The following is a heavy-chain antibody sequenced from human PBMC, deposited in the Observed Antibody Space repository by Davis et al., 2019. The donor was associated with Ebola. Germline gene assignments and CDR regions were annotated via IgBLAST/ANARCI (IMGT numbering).Heavy chain of an antibody. V-gene: IGHV1-2*02. D-gene: IGHD4-17*01. CDR3: ARGSSIHYYGDL. Sequence: ASVKVSCKASGYTFTGHYIHWVRQAPGQGLEWMGWVNPNAGNTKYAQNFQGRVTMTSDTSTTTAYMELTGLRSDDTAVYYCARGSSIHYYGDLWGQGTLVTVSS. CDR1: GYTFTGHY. J-gene: IGHJ4*02. CDR2: VNPNAGNT.